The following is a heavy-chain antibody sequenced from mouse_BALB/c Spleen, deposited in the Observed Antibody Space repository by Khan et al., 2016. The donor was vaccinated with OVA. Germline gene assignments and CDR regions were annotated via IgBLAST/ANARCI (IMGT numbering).Heavy chain of an antibody. CDR3: ARGNYYGYAMDY. V-gene: IGHV3-2*02. D-gene: IGHD1-1*01. CDR1: GYSITSNYA. J-gene: IGHJ4*01. Sequence: EVQLQESGPGLVKPSQSLSLTCTVTGYSITSNYAWNWIRQLPGNKLEWMGYISYSGSTSYNPSLKSQISITRDTSKNQFFLQLNSVTTEDAATYYCARGNYYGYAMDYWGQGTSVTVSS. CDR2: ISYSGST.